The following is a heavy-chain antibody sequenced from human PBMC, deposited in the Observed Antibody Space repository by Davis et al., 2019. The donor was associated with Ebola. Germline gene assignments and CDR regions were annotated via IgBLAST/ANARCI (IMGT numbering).Heavy chain of an antibody. V-gene: IGHV4-59*01. CDR2: IYYSGST. D-gene: IGHD6-6*01. CDR1: GGSISSYY. Sequence: PSETLSLTCTVSGGSISSYYWSRIRQPPGKGLEWIGYIYYSGSTNYNPSLKSRVTISVDTSKNQFSLKLSSVTAADTAVYYCARAHKQLVRNYYYYYGMDVWGQGTTVTVSS. CDR3: ARAHKQLVRNYYYYYGMDV. J-gene: IGHJ6*02.